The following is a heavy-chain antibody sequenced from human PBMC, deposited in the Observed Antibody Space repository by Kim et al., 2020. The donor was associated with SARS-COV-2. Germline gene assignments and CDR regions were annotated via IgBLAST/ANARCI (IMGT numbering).Heavy chain of an antibody. J-gene: IGHJ4*02. CDR3: ARLLYGSGSYYIGY. V-gene: IGHV4-34*01. D-gene: IGHD3-10*01. Sequence: NPSLKSRVTISVDTSKNQFSLKLSSVTAADTAVYYCARLLYGSGSYYIGYWGQGTLVTVSS.